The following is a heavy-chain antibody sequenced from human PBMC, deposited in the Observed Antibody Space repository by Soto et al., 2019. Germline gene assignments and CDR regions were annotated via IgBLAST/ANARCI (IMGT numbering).Heavy chain of an antibody. CDR2: LYSGGNT. CDR1: GFTVSSNY. V-gene: IGHV3-53*01. CDR3: ARALPVAKGGFDP. J-gene: IGHJ5*02. Sequence: LRLSCAASGFTVSSNYMTWVRQAPGKGLEWVSLLYSGGNTYYADSVKGRFIISRDNSKNTLYLQMNSLRAEDTAVYYCARALPVAKGGFDPWGQGTLVTVSS. D-gene: IGHD2-2*01.